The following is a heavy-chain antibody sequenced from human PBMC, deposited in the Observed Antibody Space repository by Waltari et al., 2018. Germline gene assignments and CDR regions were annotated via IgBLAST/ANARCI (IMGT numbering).Heavy chain of an antibody. CDR1: GFSFGDSS. V-gene: IGHV3-48*04. D-gene: IGHD4-4*01. Sequence: VQLVESGGGLVQPGGSLRLSCAASGFSFGDSSMNWVRQAPGKGLEWISFINGRRNAIYYAPSLRGRFTISRDNAKDSLFLQMNSLMVEDTAIYYCTRNLQGLRGPESFDSWGQGTMVTVSS. CDR3: TRNLQGLRGPESFDS. J-gene: IGHJ3*02. CDR2: INGRRNAI.